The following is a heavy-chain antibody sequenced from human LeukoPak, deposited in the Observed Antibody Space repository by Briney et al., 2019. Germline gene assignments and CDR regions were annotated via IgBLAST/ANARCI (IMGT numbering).Heavy chain of an antibody. V-gene: IGHV3-33*01. J-gene: IGHJ4*02. D-gene: IGHD3-3*01. Sequence: GRSLRLSCAASGFTFSSYGMHWVRQAPGKGLEWVAVIWYDGSNKYYADSVKGRFTISRDNSKNTLYLQMNSLRAEDTAVYYCARVVDYDFWSGNYGIDYWGQGTLVIVSS. CDR1: GFTFSSYG. CDR3: ARVVDYDFWSGNYGIDY. CDR2: IWYDGSNK.